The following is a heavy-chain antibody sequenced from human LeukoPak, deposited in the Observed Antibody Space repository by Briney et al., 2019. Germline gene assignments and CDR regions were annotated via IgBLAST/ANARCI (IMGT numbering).Heavy chain of an antibody. CDR3: ARANYYDSSGYYSLDYYYGMDV. CDR1: GFTFDDYG. D-gene: IGHD3-22*01. Sequence: GGSLRLSCAASGFTFDDYGMSWVRQAPGKGLEWVSGINWNGGRTGYADSVKGRFTISRDNAKNSLYLQMNSLRAEDTALYHCARANYYDSSGYYSLDYYYGMDVWGQGTTVTVSS. CDR2: INWNGGRT. V-gene: IGHV3-20*01. J-gene: IGHJ6*02.